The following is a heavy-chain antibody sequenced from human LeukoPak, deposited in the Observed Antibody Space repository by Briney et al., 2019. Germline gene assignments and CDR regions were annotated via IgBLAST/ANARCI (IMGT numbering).Heavy chain of an antibody. CDR3: ARGLSGWYVRGNWFDP. J-gene: IGHJ5*02. V-gene: IGHV4-59*12. CDR1: GGSISSYY. CDR2: IYYSGST. Sequence: PSETLSLTCTVSGGSISSYYWSWIRQPPGKGLEWIGYIYYSGSTNYNPSLKSRVTISVDTSKNQFSLKLSSVTAADTAVYYCARGLSGWYVRGNWFDPWGQGTLVTVSS. D-gene: IGHD6-19*01.